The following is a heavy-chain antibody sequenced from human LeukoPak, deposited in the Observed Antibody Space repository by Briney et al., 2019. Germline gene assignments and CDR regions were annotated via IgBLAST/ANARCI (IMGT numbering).Heavy chain of an antibody. Sequence: GASVKVSCKASGYAFTSYIMHWVRQAPGQSLEWMGWINPGYGNTKYSQEFQYRVTITRDTSASTIYFELSSLQSDDVAVYYCARERPLDTSMVLDSWGQGTLVTVSS. CDR2: INPGYGNT. J-gene: IGHJ5*01. CDR3: ARERPLDTSMVLDS. CDR1: GYAFTSYI. D-gene: IGHD5-18*01. V-gene: IGHV1-3*03.